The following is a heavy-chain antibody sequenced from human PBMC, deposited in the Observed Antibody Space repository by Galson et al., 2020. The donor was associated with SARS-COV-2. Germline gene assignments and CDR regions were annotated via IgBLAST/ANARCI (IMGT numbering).Heavy chain of an antibody. CDR3: ARAMWGRSSSYVSDYYYYYMDV. V-gene: IGHV1-69*13. D-gene: IGHD2-2*01. J-gene: IGHJ6*03. CDR1: GGTFISYA. Sequence: SVKVSCKASGGTFISYAISWVRQAPGQGLEWMGGIIPIFGTANYAQKFQGRVTITADESTSTAYMELSSLRSEDTAVYYCARAMWGRSSSYVSDYYYYYMDVWGEGTTVTVSS. CDR2: IIPIFGTA.